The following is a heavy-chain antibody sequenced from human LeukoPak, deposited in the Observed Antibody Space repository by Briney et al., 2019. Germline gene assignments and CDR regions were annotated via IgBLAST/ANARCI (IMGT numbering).Heavy chain of an antibody. CDR1: GGSISSSSYY. CDR2: IYYSGST. Sequence: SETLSLTCTVSGGSISSSSYYWGWIRQPPGKGLEWIGSIYYSGSTYYNPSLKSRVTISVDTSKNQFSLKLSSVTAADTAVYYCARAPYCSGGSCASPFDPWGQGTLVTVSS. D-gene: IGHD2-15*01. J-gene: IGHJ5*02. CDR3: ARAPYCSGGSCASPFDP. V-gene: IGHV4-39*07.